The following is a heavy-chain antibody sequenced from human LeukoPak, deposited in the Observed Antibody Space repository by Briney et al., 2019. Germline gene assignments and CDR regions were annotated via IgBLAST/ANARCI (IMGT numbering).Heavy chain of an antibody. D-gene: IGHD3-10*01. CDR1: GFTFSSYG. Sequence: GGSLRLSCAASGFTFSSYGMHWVRQAPGKGLEWVAVISYDGSNKYYADSVKGRFTISRDNSKNTLYLQMNSLRAEDTAVYYCARSLYNYGPGADYWGQGTLVTVSS. J-gene: IGHJ4*02. V-gene: IGHV3-30*03. CDR3: ARSLYNYGPGADY. CDR2: ISYDGSNK.